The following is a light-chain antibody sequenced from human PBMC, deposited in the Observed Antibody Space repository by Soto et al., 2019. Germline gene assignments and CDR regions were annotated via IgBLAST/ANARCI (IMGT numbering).Light chain of an antibody. Sequence: QSELTQPAYVSGPPGQSITISCTGTSSDVGGYNLVSWYQQHPGKAPKLMIYEGSQRPSGVSNRFSGSKSGNTASLTISGLQAEDEADYYCYSYAGRNLYVFGTGTKVTIL. CDR1: SSDVGGYNL. CDR2: EGS. J-gene: IGLJ1*01. V-gene: IGLV2-23*01. CDR3: YSYAGRNLYV.